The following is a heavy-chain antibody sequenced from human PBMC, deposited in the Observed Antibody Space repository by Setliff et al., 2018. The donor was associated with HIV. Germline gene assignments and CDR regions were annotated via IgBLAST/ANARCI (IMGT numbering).Heavy chain of an antibody. J-gene: IGHJ4*02. CDR2: IYTSGSV. V-gene: IGHV4-4*09. Sequence: SETLSLTCTVSGGSISSYYWSWIRQPPGKGLEWIGYIYTSGSVNYNPSLNSRVTISVDTSKNQFSLKVNSVTAADTAVYYCARSPRIGVAGEFEYWGQGTLVTVSA. D-gene: IGHD6-19*01. CDR1: GGSISSYY. CDR3: ARSPRIGVAGEFEY.